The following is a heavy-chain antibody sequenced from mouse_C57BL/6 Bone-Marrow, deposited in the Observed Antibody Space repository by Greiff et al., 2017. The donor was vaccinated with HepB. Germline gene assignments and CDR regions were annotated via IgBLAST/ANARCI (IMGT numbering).Heavy chain of an antibody. CDR3: AREGTVVATRYFDV. D-gene: IGHD1-1*01. Sequence: VQLQQSGPGLVKPSQSLSLTCSVTGYSITSGYYWNWIRQFPGNKLEWMGYISYDGSNNYNPSLKNRISITRDTSKNQFFLKLNSVTTEDTATYYCAREGTVVATRYFDVWGTGTTVTVSS. J-gene: IGHJ1*03. V-gene: IGHV3-6*01. CDR1: GYSITSGYY. CDR2: ISYDGSN.